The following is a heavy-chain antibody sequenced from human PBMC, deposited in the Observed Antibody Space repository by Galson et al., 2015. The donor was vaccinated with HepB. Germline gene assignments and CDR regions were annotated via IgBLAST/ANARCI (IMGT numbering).Heavy chain of an antibody. Sequence: SLRLSCAASGFTFSTYSMNWVRQAPGKGLEWVSSISSSSSYMYYADSVKGRFTISRDNAKKSLYLQMKSLRAEDTAVYYCARDPSWIDGYNAGWYFDLWGRGTLVTVSS. CDR2: ISSSSSYM. J-gene: IGHJ2*01. V-gene: IGHV3-21*01. CDR3: ARDPSWIDGYNAGWYFDL. CDR1: GFTFSTYS. D-gene: IGHD5-24*01.